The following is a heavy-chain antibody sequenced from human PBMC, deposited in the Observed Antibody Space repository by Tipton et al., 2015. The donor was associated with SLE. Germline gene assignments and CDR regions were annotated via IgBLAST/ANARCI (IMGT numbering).Heavy chain of an antibody. Sequence: TLSLTCTVSGYSISSGYYWGWIRQPPGKGLEWIGTIYYSGSTYYNPSLKSRVTLSVDTSKNQFSLKLSSMTAADTAVYYCARDNPRGDAFDIWGQGTMVTVSS. V-gene: IGHV4-38-2*02. CDR1: GYSISSGYY. D-gene: IGHD1-14*01. CDR2: IYYSGST. CDR3: ARDNPRGDAFDI. J-gene: IGHJ3*02.